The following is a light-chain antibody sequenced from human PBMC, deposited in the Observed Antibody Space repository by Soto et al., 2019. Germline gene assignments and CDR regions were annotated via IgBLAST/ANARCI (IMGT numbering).Light chain of an antibody. CDR2: AAS. V-gene: IGKV1-39*01. Sequence: DIPMTQSPSSLSASVGDRVTITCRASQNINSYFNWYRQKPGKAPERLIYAASTLQSGVPSRFSGSGSGTFFTLTIRSLQPQDFATYYCQQSYSVPITFGQGTRLEIK. CDR1: QNINSY. CDR3: QQSYSVPIT. J-gene: IGKJ5*01.